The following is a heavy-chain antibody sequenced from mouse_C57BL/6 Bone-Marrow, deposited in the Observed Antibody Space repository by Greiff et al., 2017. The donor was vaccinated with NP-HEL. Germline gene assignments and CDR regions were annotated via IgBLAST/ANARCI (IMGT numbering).Heavy chain of an antibody. CDR3: ARSTTVVTLDY. CDR1: GYTFTDYY. CDR2: INPYNGGT. J-gene: IGHJ2*01. D-gene: IGHD1-1*01. Sequence: EVQGVESGPVLVKPGASVKMSCKASGYTFTDYYMNWVKQSHGKSLEWIGVINPYNGGTSYNQKFKGKATLTVDKSSSTAYMELNSLTSEDSAVYYCARSTTVVTLDYWGQGTTLTVSS. V-gene: IGHV1-19*01.